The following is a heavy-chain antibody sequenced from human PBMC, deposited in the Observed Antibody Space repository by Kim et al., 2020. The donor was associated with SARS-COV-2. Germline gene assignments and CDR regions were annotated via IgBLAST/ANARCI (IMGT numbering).Heavy chain of an antibody. J-gene: IGHJ4*02. D-gene: IGHD4-17*01. Sequence: TDPVKGRLPISRDNAKNYLYLQMNRLRAEDTALYHCARGDYGDYRMFDYWGQGTLVTVSS. V-gene: IGHV3-20*01. CDR3: ARGDYGDYRMFDY.